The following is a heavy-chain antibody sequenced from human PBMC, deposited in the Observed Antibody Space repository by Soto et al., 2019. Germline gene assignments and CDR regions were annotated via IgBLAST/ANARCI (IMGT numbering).Heavy chain of an antibody. CDR2: ISVYNGNT. CDR3: ARGLTPVAKYGMDV. D-gene: IGHD2-2*01. V-gene: IGHV1-18*04. J-gene: IGHJ6*02. Sequence: EASVKVSCKASGYSFTSFSISWVRQAPGQGLEWMGWISVYNGNTNYAQKVQGRVTMTRDTSTSTAYMELRSLRSDDTAVYYCARGLTPVAKYGMDVWGQGTTVTVSS. CDR1: GYSFTSFS.